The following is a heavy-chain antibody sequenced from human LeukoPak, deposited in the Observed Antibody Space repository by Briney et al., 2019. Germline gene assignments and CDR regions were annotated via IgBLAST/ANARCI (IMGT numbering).Heavy chain of an antibody. D-gene: IGHD3-10*01. Sequence: SSETLSLTCTVSGGSISSSSYYWGWIRQPPGKGLEWIGSTYYSGSTYYNPSLKSRVTISVDTSKNQFSLKLSSVTAADTAVYYCAMHYGSGSYLDYWGQGTLVTVSS. V-gene: IGHV4-39*01. CDR3: AMHYGSGSYLDY. CDR1: GGSISSSSYY. J-gene: IGHJ4*02. CDR2: TYYSGST.